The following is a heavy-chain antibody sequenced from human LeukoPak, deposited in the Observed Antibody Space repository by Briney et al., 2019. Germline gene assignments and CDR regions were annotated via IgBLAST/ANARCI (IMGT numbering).Heavy chain of an antibody. J-gene: IGHJ4*02. CDR1: GGSISSYF. Sequence: SETLSLTCTVSGGSISSYFWSWIRQPPGKTLEWIGYIRYTGTTKYTPSLKSRVTMSVDKSKNQFSLKLSSVTTADTAVYYCARRGDYWGQGTLVTVSS. V-gene: IGHV4-59*08. CDR2: IRYTGTT. CDR3: ARRGDY.